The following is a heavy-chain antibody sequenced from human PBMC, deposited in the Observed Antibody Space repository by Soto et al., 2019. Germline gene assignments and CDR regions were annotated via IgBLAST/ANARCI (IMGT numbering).Heavy chain of an antibody. D-gene: IGHD3-3*01. V-gene: IGHV1-69*06. CDR2: ILPIFGTA. J-gene: IGHJ4*02. Sequence: QVQLVQSGAEVKKPGSSVQVSCKASGGTFSSYAISWVRQAPGQGLEWMGGILPIFGTANYAQKFQGRVTITADKSTSTSYMELSSLRSEDTAVYYCARGNPGVGVFDYWCQGTLVTVSS. CDR3: ARGNPGVGVFDY. CDR1: GGTFSSYA.